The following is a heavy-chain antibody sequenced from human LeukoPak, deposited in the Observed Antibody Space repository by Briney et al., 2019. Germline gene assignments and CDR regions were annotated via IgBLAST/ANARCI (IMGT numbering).Heavy chain of an antibody. V-gene: IGHV4-59*01. D-gene: IGHD6-13*01. CDR3: ARDRYGIAAAGTNSYSSGLAFGP. Sequence: SETLSLTCIVSGGSISSYYWSWIRQPPGKGLEWIGYIYSSGSTNSNPSLKSRVTISVDTSKNQFSLKLSSVTAADTAVYYCARDRYGIAAAGTNSYSSGLAFGPWGQGTLVTVSS. CDR1: GGSISSYY. J-gene: IGHJ5*02. CDR2: IYSSGST.